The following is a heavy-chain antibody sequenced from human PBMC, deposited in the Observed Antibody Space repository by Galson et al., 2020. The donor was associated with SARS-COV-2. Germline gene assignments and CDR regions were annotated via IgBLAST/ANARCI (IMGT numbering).Heavy chain of an antibody. CDR2: ISSDGNSK. Sequence: GESLKISCAASGFTFSTYPMHWVRQAPGKGLAWVALISSDGNSKFYADSVKGRFTISRDNSKNTLYLQMNSLRAEDTAVNYCVRDLSTVQYYLPDYWGQGTLVTVSS. CDR3: VRDLSTVQYYLPDY. J-gene: IGHJ4*02. V-gene: IGHV3-30*01. D-gene: IGHD4-4*01. CDR1: GFTFSTYP.